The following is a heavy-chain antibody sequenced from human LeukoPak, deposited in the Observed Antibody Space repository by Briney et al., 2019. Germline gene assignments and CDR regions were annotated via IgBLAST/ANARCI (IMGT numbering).Heavy chain of an antibody. D-gene: IGHD6-13*01. CDR1: GFTFSNYW. CDR3: ARVAAAGTSSDWFDP. Sequence: GGSLRLSCAASGFTFSNYWMNWVGQAPGKGLEWVSYISSSSSTIYYADSVKARFTIPRDNAKNSLYLQMNSLRAEDTAVYYCARVAAAGTSSDWFDPWGQGTLVTVSS. J-gene: IGHJ5*02. CDR2: ISSSSSTI. V-gene: IGHV3-48*01.